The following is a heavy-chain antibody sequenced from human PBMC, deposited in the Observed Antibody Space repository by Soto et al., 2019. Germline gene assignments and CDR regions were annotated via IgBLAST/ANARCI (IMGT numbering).Heavy chain of an antibody. CDR3: ARLPIRYCSSTSCPRSPYYYYMDV. CDR1: GGSFSGYY. D-gene: IGHD2-2*01. Sequence: PSETLSLTCAVYGGSFSGYYWSWIRQPPGKGLEWIGEINHSGSTNYNPSLKSRVTISVDTSKNQFSLKLSSVTAADTAVYYCARLPIRYCSSTSCPRSPYYYYMDVWGKGTTVTVSS. J-gene: IGHJ6*03. CDR2: INHSGST. V-gene: IGHV4-34*01.